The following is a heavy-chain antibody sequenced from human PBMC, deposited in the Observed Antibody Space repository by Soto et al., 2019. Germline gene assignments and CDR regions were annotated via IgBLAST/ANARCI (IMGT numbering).Heavy chain of an antibody. CDR3: AKEYYFDTSGYFPFDY. D-gene: IGHD3-22*01. Sequence: QAGGSLRLSCAASGFTFSSYAMSWVRQAPGKGLEWVSAISGSGNSPYYADSVKGRFTISRDNSRNTLYLQMSSLRAEDAAVYYCAKEYYFDTSGYFPFDYWGQGTLVTVSS. V-gene: IGHV3-23*01. CDR2: ISGSGNSP. CDR1: GFTFSSYA. J-gene: IGHJ4*02.